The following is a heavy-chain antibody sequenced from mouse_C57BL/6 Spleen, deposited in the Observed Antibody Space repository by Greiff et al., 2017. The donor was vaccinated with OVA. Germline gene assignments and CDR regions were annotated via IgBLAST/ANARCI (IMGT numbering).Heavy chain of an antibody. CDR2: INPSSGYT. CDR3: ARTGDYAMDY. V-gene: IGHV1-4*01. Sequence: VQLQQSGAELARPGASVKMSCKASGYTFTSYTMHWVKQRPGQGLEWIGYINPSSGYTKYNQKFKDKATLTADKSSSTAYMQLSSLTSEDSAGYYCARTGDYAMDYWGQGTTVTVSA. J-gene: IGHJ4*01. CDR1: GYTFTSYT.